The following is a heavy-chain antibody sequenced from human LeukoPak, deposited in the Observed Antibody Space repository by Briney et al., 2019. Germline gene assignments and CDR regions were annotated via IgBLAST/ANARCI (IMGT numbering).Heavy chain of an antibody. D-gene: IGHD5-24*01. Sequence: GRPLRLSCAASGFTFSNYLMIWVRQAPGKGLEWVGNIKQDGSEKRYADSVRGRFTISRDNAQTSLYLQMNSLRAEDTAVYYCARASDPWLQLTWGQGTLVTVSS. J-gene: IGHJ5*02. V-gene: IGHV3-7*05. CDR3: ARASDPWLQLT. CDR1: GFTFSNYL. CDR2: IKQDGSEK.